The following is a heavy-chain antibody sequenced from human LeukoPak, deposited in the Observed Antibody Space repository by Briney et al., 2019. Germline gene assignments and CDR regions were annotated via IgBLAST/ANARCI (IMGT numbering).Heavy chain of an antibody. V-gene: IGHV5-10-1*01. CDR1: GYSFTSYW. D-gene: IGHD3-10*01. J-gene: IGHJ3*02. Sequence: GESLKISCKGSGYSFTSYWISWVRQMPGKGLEWMGRIDPSDSYTNYSPSFQGHVTISADKSISTAYLQWSSLKASDTAMHYCARHYYYGSGSYYTGDIWGQGTMVTVSS. CDR2: IDPSDSYT. CDR3: ARHYYYGSGSYYTGDI.